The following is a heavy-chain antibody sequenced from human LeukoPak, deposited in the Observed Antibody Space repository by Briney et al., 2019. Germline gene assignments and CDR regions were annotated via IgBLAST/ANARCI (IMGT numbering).Heavy chain of an antibody. D-gene: IGHD7-27*01. CDR1: AFTSTSLT. J-gene: IGHJ6*03. CDR2: IRTISSQT. Sequence: SLRLSCGPSAFTSTSLTTSWVRHAPEEGLGWVSFIRTISSQTNYAHSLKGRVTITRDNSKNSLYLQLNSLRAEDTAVYFCARTANRDRRLYYCIDAWGKGTTVTVSS. V-gene: IGHV3-21*01. CDR3: ARTANRDRRLYYCIDA.